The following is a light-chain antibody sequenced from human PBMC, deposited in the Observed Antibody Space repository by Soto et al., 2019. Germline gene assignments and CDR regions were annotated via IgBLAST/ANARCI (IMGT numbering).Light chain of an antibody. J-gene: IGKJ1*01. Sequence: EIVMTQSPATLSVSPGERATLSCRASQSVSSTLAWYQQKPGQAPRLLIYGASTRATGIPARFSGRGSGTEFTLSISSLQSEDFAVYYCQQYNNWPQTFGQGTKV. CDR2: GAS. CDR3: QQYNNWPQT. V-gene: IGKV3-15*01. CDR1: QSVSST.